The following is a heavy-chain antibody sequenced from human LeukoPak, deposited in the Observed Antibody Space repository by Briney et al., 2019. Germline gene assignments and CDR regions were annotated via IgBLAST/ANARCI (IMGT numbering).Heavy chain of an antibody. CDR3: ARDGQGSSGWYGGVDY. CDR1: GGSISSSSYY. CDR2: IYYSGST. D-gene: IGHD6-19*01. Sequence: SETLSLTCTVSGGSISSSSYYWGWIRQPPGKGLEWIGSIYYSGSTYYNPSLKSRVTISVDTSKNQFSLKLSSVTAADTAVYYCARDGQGSSGWYGGVDYWGQGTLVTVSS. V-gene: IGHV4-39*07. J-gene: IGHJ4*02.